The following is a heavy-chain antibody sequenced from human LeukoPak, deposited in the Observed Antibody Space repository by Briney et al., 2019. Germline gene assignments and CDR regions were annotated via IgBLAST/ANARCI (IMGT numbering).Heavy chain of an antibody. CDR1: GGSISSGSYY. CDR2: IYTSGST. CDR3: ARGRSSMVRGYYYYYMGV. V-gene: IGHV4-61*02. Sequence: SETLSLTCTVSGGSISSGSYYWSWIRQPAGKGLEWIGRIYTSGSTNYNPSLKSRVTISVDTSKNQFSLKLSSVTAADTAVYYCARGRSSMVRGYYYYYMGVWGKGTTVTISS. J-gene: IGHJ6*03. D-gene: IGHD3-10*01.